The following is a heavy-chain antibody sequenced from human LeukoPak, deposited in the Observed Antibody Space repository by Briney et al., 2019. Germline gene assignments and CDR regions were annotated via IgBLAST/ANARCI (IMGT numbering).Heavy chain of an antibody. CDR1: GFTFSDHC. D-gene: IGHD4-17*01. CDR2: TRNKANSYTT. CDR3: ARGRVTTLYYFDY. Sequence: SGGSLRLSCAASGFTFSDHCMDWDRQAPGKGLEWVGRTRNKANSYTTEYAASVKGRFTISRDDSKNSLYLQINSLKTEDTAVYYCARGRVTTLYYFDYWGQGTLVTVSS. J-gene: IGHJ4*02. V-gene: IGHV3-72*01.